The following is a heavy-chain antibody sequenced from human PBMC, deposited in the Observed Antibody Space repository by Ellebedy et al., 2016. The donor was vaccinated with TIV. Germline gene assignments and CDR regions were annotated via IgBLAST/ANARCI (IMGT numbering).Heavy chain of an antibody. CDR3: ARGGGYYYGSRSSSKSWFDS. Sequence: MPGGSLRLSCTVSGYSISSGYFWCWLRQPPGKGLEWIGSMHHSGSPYYNPSLKSRVPISVDTSKNQISLKLKSVTAADTAVYYCARGGGYYYGSRSSSKSWFDSWGQGTLVTVSS. J-gene: IGHJ5*01. V-gene: IGHV4-38-2*02. CDR1: GYSISSGYF. CDR2: MHHSGSP. D-gene: IGHD3-10*01.